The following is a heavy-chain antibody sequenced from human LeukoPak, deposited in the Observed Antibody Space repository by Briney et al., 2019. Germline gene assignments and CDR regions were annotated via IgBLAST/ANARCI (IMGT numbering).Heavy chain of an antibody. CDR2: INPNSGGT. J-gene: IGHJ3*02. V-gene: IGHV1-2*02. CDR1: GYTFTGHY. Sequence: GASVKVSCKASGYTFTGHYMHWVRQAPGQGLEWMGWINPNSGGTNYAQKFQGRVTMTRDTSISTAYMELSRLRSDDTAVYYCAAVAGLGNAFDIWGQGTMATVSS. CDR3: AAVAGLGNAFDI. D-gene: IGHD6-19*01.